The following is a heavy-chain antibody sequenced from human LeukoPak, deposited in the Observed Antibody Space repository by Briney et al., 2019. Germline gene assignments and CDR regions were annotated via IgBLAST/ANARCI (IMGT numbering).Heavy chain of an antibody. V-gene: IGHV4-59*08. CDR2: IYYSGST. J-gene: IGHJ4*02. D-gene: IGHD2-2*01. Sequence: PSETLSLTCTVSGGSISSYYWSWIRQPPGKGLEWIGYIYYSGSTNYNPSLKSRVTISVDTSKNQFSLKLSSVTAADTAVYYCAGHTSFYFDYWGQGTLVTVSS. CDR1: GGSISSYY. CDR3: AGHTSFYFDY.